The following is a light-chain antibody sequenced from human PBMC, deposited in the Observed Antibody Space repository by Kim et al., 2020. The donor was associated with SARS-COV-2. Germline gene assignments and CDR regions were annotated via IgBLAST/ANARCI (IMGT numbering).Light chain of an antibody. J-gene: IGLJ1*01. V-gene: IGLV4-69*01. CDR3: QTWGTGILV. Sequence: QPVLTQSPSASASLGASLKLTCTLSSGHSSYAIAWHQQQPEKGPRYLMKLNSDGSHSKGDGIPDRFSGSSSGAERYLTISSLQSEDEADYYCQTWGTGILVFGTGTKVTVL. CDR1: SGHSSYA. CDR2: LNSDGSH.